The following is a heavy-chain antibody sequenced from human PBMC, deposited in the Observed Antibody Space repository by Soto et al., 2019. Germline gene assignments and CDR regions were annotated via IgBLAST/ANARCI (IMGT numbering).Heavy chain of an antibody. D-gene: IGHD2-15*01. V-gene: IGHV3-48*02. CDR2: ISSSGSTI. J-gene: IGHJ6*02. CDR3: ATLQVVVVAATLNGMDV. CDR1: GFTFRSYS. Sequence: GGSLRLSCAASGFTFRSYSINWVRQAPGKGLEWVSYISSSGSTIYYADSVKGRFTISRDNAKNSLYLQMNSLRDEDTAVYYCATLQVVVVAATLNGMDVWGQGTTVTVSS.